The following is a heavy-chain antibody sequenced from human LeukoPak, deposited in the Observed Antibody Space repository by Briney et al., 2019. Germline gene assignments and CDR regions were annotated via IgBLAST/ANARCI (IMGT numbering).Heavy chain of an antibody. CDR3: ARIAVAGGYYYGMDV. D-gene: IGHD6-19*01. CDR1: GGTFSSYA. CDR2: IIPIFGTA. V-gene: IGHV1-69*13. Sequence: SVRVSCKASGGTFSSYAISWVRQAPGQGLEWMGGIIPIFGTANYAQKFQGRVTITADESTSTAYMELSSLRSEDTAVYYCARIAVAGGYYYGMDVWGQGTTVTVSS. J-gene: IGHJ6*02.